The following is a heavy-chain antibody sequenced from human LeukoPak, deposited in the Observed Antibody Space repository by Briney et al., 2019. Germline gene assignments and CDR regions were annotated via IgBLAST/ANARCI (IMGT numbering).Heavy chain of an antibody. CDR1: GFTFSNYE. CDR3: AKGSYASGSYLGAFDI. Sequence: GGSLRLSCAASGFTFSNYEMNWVRQAPGKGLEWVSYISRSGSTIYYADSVKGRFTISRDNSKNTLYLQMSSLRAEDTAVYYCAKGSYASGSYLGAFDIWGQGTMVTVSS. D-gene: IGHD3-10*01. J-gene: IGHJ3*02. V-gene: IGHV3-48*03. CDR2: ISRSGSTI.